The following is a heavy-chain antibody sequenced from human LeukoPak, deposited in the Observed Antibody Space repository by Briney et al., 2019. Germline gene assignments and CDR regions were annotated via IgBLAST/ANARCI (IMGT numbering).Heavy chain of an antibody. CDR2: INPNSGGT. Sequence: ASVKVSCKASGYTFTGYHMHWVRQAPGQGLEWMGWINPNSGGTNYAQKFQGWVTMTRDTSISTAYMELSRLRSDDTAVYYCARGDDGDYDYYYYGMDVWGQGTTVTVSS. V-gene: IGHV1-2*04. D-gene: IGHD4-17*01. CDR1: GYTFTGYH. CDR3: ARGDDGDYDYYYYGMDV. J-gene: IGHJ6*02.